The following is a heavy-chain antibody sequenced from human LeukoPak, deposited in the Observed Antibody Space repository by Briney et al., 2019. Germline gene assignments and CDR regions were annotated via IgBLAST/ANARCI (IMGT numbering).Heavy chain of an antibody. D-gene: IGHD6-13*01. J-gene: IGHJ5*02. CDR1: GYTFTNYG. CDR2: SDVYSGNT. V-gene: IGHV1-18*01. CDR3: AGRLGSSSWYRGQNWFDP. Sequence: ASVKVSCKASGYTFTNYGISWVRQAPGQGLEWMGRSDVYSGNTNYARKRQGRVTLTTDSSTSTAYMELRSLRSDDTAVYYCAGRLGSSSWYRGQNWFDPWGQGTLVTVSS.